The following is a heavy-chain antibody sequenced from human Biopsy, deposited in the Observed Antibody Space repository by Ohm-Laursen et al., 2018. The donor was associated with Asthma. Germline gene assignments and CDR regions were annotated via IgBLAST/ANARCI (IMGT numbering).Heavy chain of an antibody. V-gene: IGHV1-18*01. CDR3: ARAVDYSHYYGIDV. CDR1: GYTFNSAG. CDR2: ISVYNGNT. Sequence: GYSVKVSCKTSGYTFNSAGITWVRQAPGQGLEWMGWISVYNGNTKVAQKLQDRVTMTTDTSTSTAYMELRSLRSDDTAVYFCARAVDYSHYYGIDVWGQGTTVTVS. D-gene: IGHD3-10*01. J-gene: IGHJ6*02.